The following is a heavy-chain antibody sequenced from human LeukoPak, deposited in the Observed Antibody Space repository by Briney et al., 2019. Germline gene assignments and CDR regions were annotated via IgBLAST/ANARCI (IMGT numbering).Heavy chain of an antibody. J-gene: IGHJ3*02. CDR3: ARGPNYYDSSGLNDAFDI. V-gene: IGHV3-11*01. CDR1: GFTFSDNY. CDR2: ISSSGNTT. D-gene: IGHD3-22*01. Sequence: GGSLRLSCAASGFTFSDNYMSWIRQAPGKGLEWVSYISSSGNTTYNADSVKGRFSITRDNAKNSLYLQMNSLRAEDTAVYYCARGPNYYDSSGLNDAFDIWGQGTMVTVSS.